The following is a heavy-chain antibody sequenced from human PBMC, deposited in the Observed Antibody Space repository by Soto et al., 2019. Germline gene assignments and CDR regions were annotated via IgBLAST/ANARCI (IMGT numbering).Heavy chain of an antibody. D-gene: IGHD2-15*01. CDR3: ARDLSKLLLCGMDV. V-gene: IGHV1-69*13. CDR2: IIPIFGTA. Sequence: GASVKVSCKASGGTFSSYAITWVRQAPGQGLEWMGGIIPIFGTANYAQKFQGRVTITADESTSTAYMELSSLRSEDTAVYYCARDLSKLLLCGMDVWGQGTTVTVSS. J-gene: IGHJ6*02. CDR1: GGTFSSYA.